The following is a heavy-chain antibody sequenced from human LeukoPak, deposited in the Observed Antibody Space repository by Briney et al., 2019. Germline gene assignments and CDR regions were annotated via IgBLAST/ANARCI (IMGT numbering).Heavy chain of an antibody. J-gene: IGHJ4*02. Sequence: ASVKVSCKASGFTFTKSVIQWVRQAPGQGLEWMAIINPSDGGTHYAQQFQGRVTMTRDTSTSTVYLELNSLRSEDTAVYYCARDSSGWSVDYWGQGTLVTVSS. V-gene: IGHV1-46*01. D-gene: IGHD6-19*01. CDR2: INPSDGGT. CDR1: GFTFTKSV. CDR3: ARDSSGWSVDY.